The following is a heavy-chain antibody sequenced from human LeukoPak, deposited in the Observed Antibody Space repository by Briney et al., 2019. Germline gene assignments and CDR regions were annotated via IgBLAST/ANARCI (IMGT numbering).Heavy chain of an antibody. CDR1: VGAISSSSYY. V-gene: IGHV4-39*01. D-gene: IGHD6-13*01. CDR3: ARRLSSSWNDAFDI. CDR2: ISYSGSI. J-gene: IGHJ3*02. Sequence: SETLSLTCTVSVGAISSSSYYWGWIRQPPGKGLEWIGSISYSGSIYYNPSLKSRVTISVDTSKNQFSLKLSSVTAADTAVYYCARRLSSSWNDAFDIWGQGTMVTVSS.